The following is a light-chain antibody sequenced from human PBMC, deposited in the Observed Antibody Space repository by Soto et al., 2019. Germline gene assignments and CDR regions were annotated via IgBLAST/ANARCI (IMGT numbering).Light chain of an antibody. CDR1: SSNIGAGYE. CDR3: QSXDSSLSGYV. Sequence: QSVLTQPPSVSEAPGQRVTISCTGSSSNIGAGYEAHWYQQVPGTAPKLLIYENNNRPSGVPDRFSGSKSGTSASLAITGXQXXXXXXXXXQSXDSSLSGYVFGTGTKVTVL. J-gene: IGLJ1*01. CDR2: ENN. V-gene: IGLV1-40*01.